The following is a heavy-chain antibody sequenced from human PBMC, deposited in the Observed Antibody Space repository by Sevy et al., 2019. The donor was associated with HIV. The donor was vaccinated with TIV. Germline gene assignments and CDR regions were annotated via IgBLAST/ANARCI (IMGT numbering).Heavy chain of an antibody. V-gene: IGHV3-74*01. CDR2: INSDGTET. CDR3: GREEGTIVGGFFYYYMDV. J-gene: IGHJ6*04. CDR1: GFTFRTHW. D-gene: IGHD3-10*01. Sequence: GGSLRLSCAASGFTFRTHWMHWVRHAPGKGLMWVSRINSDGTETSYAHSVKGRFTISTDYAKKTLFLQMSNLRGDDTAVYYCGREEGTIVGGFFYYYMDVWGKGTTVTVSS.